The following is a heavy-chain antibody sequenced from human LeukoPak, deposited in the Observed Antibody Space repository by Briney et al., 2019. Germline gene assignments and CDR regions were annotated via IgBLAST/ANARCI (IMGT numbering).Heavy chain of an antibody. D-gene: IGHD6-19*01. CDR2: IYYSGNT. CDR1: GVSISSSNSY. V-gene: IGHV4-39*02. Sequence: SETLSLTCTVSGVSISSSNSYWGWIRQPPGKGLEWIGSIYYSGNTYYNASLKSQVSISIDTSKNQFSLRLTSVTAPDTAVYYCARESSSGWYFDYWGQGTLVTVSS. J-gene: IGHJ4*02. CDR3: ARESSSGWYFDY.